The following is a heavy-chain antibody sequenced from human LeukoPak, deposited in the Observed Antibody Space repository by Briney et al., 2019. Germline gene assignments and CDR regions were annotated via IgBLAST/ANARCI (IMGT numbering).Heavy chain of an antibody. J-gene: IGHJ4*02. Sequence: GVSVKVSCKASGYTFTSYAMHWVRQAPGQRLEWMGWINAGNGNTKYSQKFQGRVTITRDTSASTAYMELSSLRSEDTAVYYCARVPFQWPIDYWGQGTLVTVSS. V-gene: IGHV1-3*01. CDR3: ARVPFQWPIDY. CDR1: GYTFTSYA. CDR2: INAGNGNT. D-gene: IGHD6-19*01.